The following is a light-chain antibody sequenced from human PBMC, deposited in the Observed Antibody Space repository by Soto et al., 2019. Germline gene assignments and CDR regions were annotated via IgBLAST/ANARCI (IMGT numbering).Light chain of an antibody. CDR1: SGHSSYI. V-gene: IGLV4-60*02. CDR2: LEGSGSY. J-gene: IGLJ3*02. CDR3: ETWDSNTHTV. Sequence: QPVLTQSSSAPASLGSSVKLTCTLSSGHSSYIIAWHQQQPGKAPRYLMKLEGSGSYNKGSGVPDRFSGSSSGADRYLTISNLQFEDEADYYCETWDSNTHTVFGGGTKLTVL.